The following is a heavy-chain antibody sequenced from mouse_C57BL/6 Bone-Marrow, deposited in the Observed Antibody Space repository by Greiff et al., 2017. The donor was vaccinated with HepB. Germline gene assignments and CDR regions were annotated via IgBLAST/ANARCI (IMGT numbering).Heavy chain of an antibody. CDR3: ARERIYYGSSGYAMDY. V-gene: IGHV1-52*01. CDR2: IDPSDSET. CDR1: GYTFTSYW. D-gene: IGHD1-1*01. Sequence: VQLQQPGAELVRPGSSVKLSCKASGYTFTSYWMHWVKQRPIQGLEWIGNIDPSDSETHYNQKFKDKATLTVDKSSSTAYMQLSSLTSEDSAVYYCARERIYYGSSGYAMDYWGQGTSVTVSS. J-gene: IGHJ4*01.